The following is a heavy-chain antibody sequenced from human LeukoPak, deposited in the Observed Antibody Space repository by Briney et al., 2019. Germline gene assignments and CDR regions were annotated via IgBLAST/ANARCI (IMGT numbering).Heavy chain of an antibody. J-gene: IGHJ4*02. CDR2: ISGSGGST. V-gene: IGHV3-23*01. Sequence: PGGSLRLSCAASGFTFSSYAMSWVRQAPGKGLEWVSAISGSGGSTYYADSVKGRFTISRDNSKNTLYLQMNSLRAEDTAVYYCAKELYDILTGYFSMGYWGQGTLVTVSS. CDR3: AKELYDILTGYFSMGY. CDR1: GFTFSSYA. D-gene: IGHD3-9*01.